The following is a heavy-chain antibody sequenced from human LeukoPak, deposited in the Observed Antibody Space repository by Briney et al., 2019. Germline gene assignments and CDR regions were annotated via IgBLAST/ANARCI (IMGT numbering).Heavy chain of an antibody. CDR3: TTDQDDYGDQGSYFDY. J-gene: IGHJ4*02. CDR1: GGSISSSNW. Sequence: SGTLSLTCAVSGGSISSSNWWSWVRPPPGKGLEWIGEIYHSGSTNYNPSLKSRVTISVDKSKNQFSLKLSSVTAADTAVYCCTTDQDDYGDQGSYFDYWGQGTLVTVSS. CDR2: IYHSGST. D-gene: IGHD4-17*01. V-gene: IGHV4-4*01.